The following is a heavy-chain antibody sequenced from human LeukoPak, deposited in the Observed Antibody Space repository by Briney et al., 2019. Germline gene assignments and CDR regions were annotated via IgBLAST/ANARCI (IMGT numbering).Heavy chain of an antibody. V-gene: IGHV1-8*01. Sequence: ASVKVSCKASGYTFTSYDINWVRQATGQGLEWMGWMSPNSDNTGYAQKFQGRVTITADESTSTAYMELSSLRSEDTAVYYCASYTYYYDSSALGYFDYWGQGTLVTVSS. CDR1: GYTFTSYD. CDR3: ASYTYYYDSSALGYFDY. D-gene: IGHD3-22*01. J-gene: IGHJ4*02. CDR2: MSPNSDNT.